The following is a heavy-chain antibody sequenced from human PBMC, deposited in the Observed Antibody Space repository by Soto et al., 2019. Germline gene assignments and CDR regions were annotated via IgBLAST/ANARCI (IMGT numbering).Heavy chain of an antibody. CDR1: GFTFSSYA. V-gene: IGHV3-23*01. J-gene: IGHJ1*01. Sequence: EVQLLESGGGLVQPGGSLRLSCAASGFTFSSYAMNWVRQAPGKGLEWVSAISGSGGSTYYADSVKGRFTISSDNSKNILYLQMNSLRAEDTAVYYCAKDEYTSIVVVTAGYFQHWGQGTLVTVSS. CDR2: ISGSGGST. CDR3: AKDEYTSIVVVTAGYFQH. D-gene: IGHD2-21*02.